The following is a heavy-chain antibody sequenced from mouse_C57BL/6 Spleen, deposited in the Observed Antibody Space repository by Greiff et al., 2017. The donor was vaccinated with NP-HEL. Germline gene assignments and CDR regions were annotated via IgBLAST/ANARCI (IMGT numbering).Heavy chain of an antibody. Sequence: VQLQQSVAELVRPGASVKLSCTASGFNIKNTYMNWVKQRPEQGLEWIGRIDPANGNTKYAPKFQGKDTITADTSSNTAYLQLSSLTSEDTAIYYCARPQVRDGYYDYFDYWGQGTTLTVSS. V-gene: IGHV14-3*01. CDR3: ARPQVRDGYYDYFDY. CDR2: IDPANGNT. CDR1: GFNIKNTY. J-gene: IGHJ2*01. D-gene: IGHD2-3*01.